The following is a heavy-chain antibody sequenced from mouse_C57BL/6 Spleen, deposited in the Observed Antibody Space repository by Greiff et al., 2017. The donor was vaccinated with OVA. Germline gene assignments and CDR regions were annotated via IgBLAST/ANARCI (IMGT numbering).Heavy chain of an antibody. D-gene: IGHD2-4*01. CDR1: GFSFNTYA. V-gene: IGHV10-1*01. J-gene: IGHJ4*01. CDR3: VRHYDSSSAMDY. Sequence: EVQLVESGGGLVQPKGSLKLSCAASGFSFNTYAMNWVRQAPGKGLEWVARIRSKSNNYATYYADSVKDRFTISRDDSESMLYLLMNNLKTEDTAMYYCVRHYDSSSAMDYWGQGTSVTVSS. CDR2: IRSKSNNYAT.